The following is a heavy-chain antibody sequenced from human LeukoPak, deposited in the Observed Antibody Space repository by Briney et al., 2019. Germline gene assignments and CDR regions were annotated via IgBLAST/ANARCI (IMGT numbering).Heavy chain of an antibody. J-gene: IGHJ4*02. D-gene: IGHD6-6*01. CDR1: GFTFSNYW. CDR3: ARRHASSSRDY. V-gene: IGHV3-7*01. Sequence: GGSLRLSCAASGFTFSNYWMSWVRQAPGKGLEWVANIKQDGSDKYYVDSVKGRFTISRDNAKNSLYLQMNSLRAEETAVYYCARRHASSSRDYWGQGTLVTVSS. CDR2: IKQDGSDK.